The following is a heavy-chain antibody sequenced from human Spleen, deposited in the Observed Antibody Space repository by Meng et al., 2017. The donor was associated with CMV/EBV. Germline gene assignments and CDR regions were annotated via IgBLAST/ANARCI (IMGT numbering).Heavy chain of an antibody. D-gene: IGHD4-11*01. CDR1: GYTLTELS. Sequence: ASVKVSCKVSGYTLTELSRHWVRQAPGKGLEWMGGFDPEDGETIYTQKFQGRVTMTEDTSTDTAYMELSSLRSEDTAVYYCARELRNSNYKYYFDYWGQGTLVTVSS. CDR2: FDPEDGET. CDR3: ARELRNSNYKYYFDY. J-gene: IGHJ4*02. V-gene: IGHV1-24*01.